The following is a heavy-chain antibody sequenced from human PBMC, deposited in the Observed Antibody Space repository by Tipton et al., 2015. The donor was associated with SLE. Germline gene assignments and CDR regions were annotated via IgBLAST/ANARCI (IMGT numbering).Heavy chain of an antibody. V-gene: IGHV4-59*11. D-gene: IGHD6-19*01. CDR2: IYYSGST. Sequence: TLSLTCAVYGGSLSGHYWSWIRQPPGKGLEWIGYIYYSGSTNYNPSLKSRVTISVDTSKNQFSLKLSSVTAADTAVYYCARLLGPPGYSSAHFDYWGQGTLVTVSS. J-gene: IGHJ4*02. CDR1: GGSLSGHY. CDR3: ARLLGPPGYSSAHFDY.